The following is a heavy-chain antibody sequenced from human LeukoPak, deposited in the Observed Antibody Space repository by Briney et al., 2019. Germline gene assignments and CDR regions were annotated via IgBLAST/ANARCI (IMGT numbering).Heavy chain of an antibody. Sequence: SVKVSCKASGGTFSSYAISWVRQAPGQGLEWMGGIIPIFGTAIYAQKLQGRVTMTTDTSTSTAYMELRSLRSDDTAVYYCARDSRFGGNSVFYYYGMDVWGQGTTVTVSS. CDR1: GGTFSSYA. D-gene: IGHD4-23*01. CDR3: ARDSRFGGNSVFYYYGMDV. J-gene: IGHJ6*02. V-gene: IGHV1-69*05. CDR2: IIPIFGTA.